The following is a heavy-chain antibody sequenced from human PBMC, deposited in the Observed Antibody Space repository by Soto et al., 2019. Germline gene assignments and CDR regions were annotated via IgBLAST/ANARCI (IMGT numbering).Heavy chain of an antibody. D-gene: IGHD3-22*01. V-gene: IGHV1-69*04. CDR1: GGTFSSYT. Sequence: SVKVSCKASGGTFSSYTISWVRQAPGQGLEWMGRIIPILGIANYAQKFQGRVTITADKSTSTAYMELSSLRSEDTAVYYCARDDDSSGFDYYFDYWGQGTLVTVSS. J-gene: IGHJ4*02. CDR2: IIPILGIA. CDR3: ARDDDSSGFDYYFDY.